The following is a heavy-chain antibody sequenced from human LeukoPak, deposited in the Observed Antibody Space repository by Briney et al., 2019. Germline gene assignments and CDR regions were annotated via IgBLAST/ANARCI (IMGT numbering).Heavy chain of an antibody. CDR1: GYTFTSYG. D-gene: IGHD2-15*01. V-gene: IGHV1-18*01. CDR3: ARALYCSGGSCSDFDY. Sequence: GASVKVSCKASGYTFTSYGISWVRQAPGQGLEWMGWISAYNGNTNYAQKLQGRVTMTTDTSTSTAYMELRSLRSDDTAVYHCARALYCSGGSCSDFDYWGQGTLVTVSS. J-gene: IGHJ4*02. CDR2: ISAYNGNT.